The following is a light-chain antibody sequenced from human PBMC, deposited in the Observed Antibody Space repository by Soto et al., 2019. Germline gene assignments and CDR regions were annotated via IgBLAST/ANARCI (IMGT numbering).Light chain of an antibody. J-gene: IGKJ1*01. Sequence: DIHMTQSPSTLSASVGDRVTITCRASQSLTMWLAWYQQKPGKAPNLLIYKTSSLESGVPSRFSRSGSRTEFTLTISCLQPDCLATNNCQRWTDYSWTFGQGTKLEVK. V-gene: IGKV1-5*03. CDR2: KTS. CDR3: QRWTDYSWT. CDR1: QSLTMW.